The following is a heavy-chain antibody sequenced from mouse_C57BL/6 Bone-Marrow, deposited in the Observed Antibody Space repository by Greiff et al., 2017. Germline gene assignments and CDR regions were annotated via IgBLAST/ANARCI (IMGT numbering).Heavy chain of an antibody. J-gene: IGHJ1*03. CDR3: AKYGTPDWYFDV. V-gene: IGHV3-6*01. Sequence: EVQLVESGPGLVKPSQSLSLTCSVTGYSITSGYYWNWIRQFPGNKLEWMGYISYDGSNNYNPSLKNRISITRDTSKNQFFLKLNSVTTEDTATYYCAKYGTPDWYFDVWGTGTTGT. CDR1: GYSITSGYY. CDR2: ISYDGSN. D-gene: IGHD1-1*01.